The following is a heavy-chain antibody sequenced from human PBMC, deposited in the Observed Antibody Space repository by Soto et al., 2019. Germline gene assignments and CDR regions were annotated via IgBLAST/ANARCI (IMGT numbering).Heavy chain of an antibody. CDR3: DRSPYDILTGGYGMDV. CDR1: GGSISSSSYY. D-gene: IGHD3-9*01. J-gene: IGHJ6*02. Sequence: SETLSLTCTVSGGSISSSSYYWGWIRQPPGKGLEWIGSIYYSGSTYYNPSLKSRVTISVDTSKNQFSLKLSSVTAADTAGYYCDRSPYDILTGGYGMDVWGQGTTATVSS. V-gene: IGHV4-39*01. CDR2: IYYSGST.